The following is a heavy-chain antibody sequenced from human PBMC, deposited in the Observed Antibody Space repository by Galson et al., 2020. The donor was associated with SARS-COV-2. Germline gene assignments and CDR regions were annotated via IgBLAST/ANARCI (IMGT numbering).Heavy chain of an antibody. D-gene: IGHD3-10*01. J-gene: IGHJ4*03. CDR3: ASDSGFGDFYL. CDR2: VYFSGNT. V-gene: IGHV4-61*01. CDR1: GGSVSSENHY. Sequence: SETLSLTCTVSGGSVSSENHYWSWIRQPPGKGLEWIGNVYFSGNTNYNPSLKSRVTISQDTSKNQFSLRLTSVTAADTAVYYCASDSGFGDFYLWGQGTPVTVSS.